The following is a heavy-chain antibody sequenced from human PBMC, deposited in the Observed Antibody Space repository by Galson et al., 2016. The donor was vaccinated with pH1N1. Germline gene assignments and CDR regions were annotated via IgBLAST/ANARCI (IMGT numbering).Heavy chain of an antibody. CDR1: GLTFSSYA. CDR2: IRSSSSTI. Sequence: SLRLSCAASGLTFSSYAMNWVRQAPGRRLEWVSYIRSSSSTIYYADSVKGRFTISRDNAENSLFLQMNSRSDEDTAVYYCARPNPLTYDNLTGAYHFHYGMDVWGQGTTVTVSS. CDR3: ARPNPLTYDNLTGAYHFHYGMDV. V-gene: IGHV3-48*02. D-gene: IGHD3-9*01. J-gene: IGHJ6*02.